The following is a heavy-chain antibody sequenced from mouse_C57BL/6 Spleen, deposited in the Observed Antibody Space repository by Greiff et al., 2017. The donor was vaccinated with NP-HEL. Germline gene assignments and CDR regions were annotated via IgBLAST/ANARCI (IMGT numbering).Heavy chain of an antibody. CDR3: ARWGVWYFDV. CDR1: GYAFSSSW. V-gene: IGHV1-82*01. J-gene: IGHJ1*03. Sequence: VKLMESGPELVKPGASVKISCKASGYAFSSSWMNWVKQRPGKGLEWIGRIYPGDGDTNYNGKFKGKATLTADKSSSTAYMQLSSLTSEDSAVYFCARWGVWYFDVWGTGTTVTVSS. CDR2: IYPGDGDT.